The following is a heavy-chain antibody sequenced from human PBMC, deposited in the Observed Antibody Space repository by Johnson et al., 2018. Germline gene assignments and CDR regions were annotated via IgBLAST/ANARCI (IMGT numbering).Heavy chain of an antibody. J-gene: IGHJ3*02. V-gene: IGHV4-59*01. CDR3: ARDHPFVYGGNFYAFDI. CDR2: IYYNGNT. Sequence: QVQLQESGPGLVKPSETLSLTCTLSGGSISNYYWSWIRQPPGKGLEWIGDIYYNGNTNYNPSLKSRVTISVDTSTNQFSLKLSSVTAADTAVYFCARDHPFVYGGNFYAFDIWGQGTMVTVSS. D-gene: IGHD4-23*01. CDR1: GGSISNYY.